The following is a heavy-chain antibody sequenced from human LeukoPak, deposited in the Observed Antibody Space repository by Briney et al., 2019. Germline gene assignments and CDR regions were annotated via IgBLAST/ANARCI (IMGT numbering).Heavy chain of an antibody. Sequence: SQTLSLTCAVSGGSISSGGYSWSWIRQPPGKGLEGIGFINHSGSTNYNPSLKSRVTISVDTSKNQFSLKLSSVTAADTAVYYCARGRGTPRDAFDIWGQGTMVTVSS. D-gene: IGHD1-1*01. CDR1: GGSISSGGYS. J-gene: IGHJ3*02. CDR3: ARGRGTPRDAFDI. CDR2: INHSGST. V-gene: IGHV4-30-2*01.